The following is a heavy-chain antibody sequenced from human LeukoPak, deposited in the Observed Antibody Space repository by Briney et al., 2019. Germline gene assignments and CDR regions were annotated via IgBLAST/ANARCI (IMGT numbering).Heavy chain of an antibody. CDR2: ISGSGGST. CDR3: AKTDGDIFVEMATITGAFDI. Sequence: GGSLRLSCAASGFTFNNYAMSWVRQAPGKGLEWVSAISGSGGSTYYADSVKGRFTISRDNSKNTLYLQMNSLRAEDTAVYYCAKTDGDIFVEMATITGAFDIWGQGTMVTVSS. V-gene: IGHV3-23*01. J-gene: IGHJ3*02. D-gene: IGHD5-24*01. CDR1: GFTFNNYA.